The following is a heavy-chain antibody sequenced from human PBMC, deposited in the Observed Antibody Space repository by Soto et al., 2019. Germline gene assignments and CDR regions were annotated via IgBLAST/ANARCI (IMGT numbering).Heavy chain of an antibody. Sequence: SETLSLTCTVSGGSIISYYWSWIRQPPGKGLEWIGYIYYSGSTNYNPSLKSRVTISVDTSKNQFSLKLSSVTAADTAVYYCARALNRLLWFGESPYNWFDPWGQGTLVTVSS. J-gene: IGHJ5*02. CDR2: IYYSGST. D-gene: IGHD3-10*01. V-gene: IGHV4-59*01. CDR3: ARALNRLLWFGESPYNWFDP. CDR1: GGSIISYY.